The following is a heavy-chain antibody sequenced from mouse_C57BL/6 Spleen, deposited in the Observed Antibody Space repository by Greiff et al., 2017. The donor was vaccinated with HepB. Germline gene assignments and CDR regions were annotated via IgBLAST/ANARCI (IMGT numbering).Heavy chain of an antibody. J-gene: IGHJ1*03. CDR3: ARFYYYGISSGLNFDV. D-gene: IGHD1-1*01. CDR1: GYAFSSYW. CDR2: IYPGDGDT. Sequence: QVQLQQSGAELVKPGASVKISCKASGYAFSSYWMNWVKQRPGKGLEWIGQIYPGDGDTNYNGKFKGKATLTADKSSSTAYMQLSSLTSEDSAVYFCARFYYYGISSGLNFDVWGTGTTVTVSS. V-gene: IGHV1-80*01.